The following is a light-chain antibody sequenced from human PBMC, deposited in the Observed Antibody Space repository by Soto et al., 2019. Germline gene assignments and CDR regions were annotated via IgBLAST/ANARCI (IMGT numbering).Light chain of an antibody. CDR2: EVN. Sequence: QSVPTQPPSASGSPGQSATISCTGTSSDVGGYNYVSWYQQYPGKAPKLMIYEVNKRPSGVPDRFSGSKSGNTASLTVSGLQAVDEADYCCSSYAGSSTWVVGRGTKLTVL. CDR3: SSYAGSSTWV. V-gene: IGLV2-8*01. J-gene: IGLJ2*01. CDR1: SSDVGGYNY.